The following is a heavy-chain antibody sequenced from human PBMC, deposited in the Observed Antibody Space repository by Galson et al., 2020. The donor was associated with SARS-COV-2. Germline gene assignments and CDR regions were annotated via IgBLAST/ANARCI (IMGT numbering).Heavy chain of an antibody. CDR1: GGSISSGYYY. D-gene: IGHD4-17*01. Sequence: SETLSLTCTVSGGSISSGYYYWSWIRQPPGKGLEWIEYIYNSGSAHHNPSLKSRVTISVDTSKNQVSLKLSSVTAADTAVYYCARGDYYYYYGMDVWGQGTTVTVPS. CDR2: IYNSGSA. J-gene: IGHJ6*02. CDR3: ARGDYYYYYGMDV. V-gene: IGHV4-30-4*01.